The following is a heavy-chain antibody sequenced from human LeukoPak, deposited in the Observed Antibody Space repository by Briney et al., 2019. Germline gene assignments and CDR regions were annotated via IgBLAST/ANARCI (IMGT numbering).Heavy chain of an antibody. CDR3: ARGEPAAMLWGYYYYYYGMDV. CDR1: GGSFSGYY. J-gene: IGHJ6*02. D-gene: IGHD2-2*01. V-gene: IGHV4-34*01. Sequence: SETLSLTCAVYGGSFSGYYWSWIRQPPGKGLEWTGEINHSGSTNYNPSLKSRVTISVDTSKNQFSLKLSSVTAADTAVYYCARGEPAAMLWGYYYYYYGMDVWGQGTTVTVSS. CDR2: INHSGST.